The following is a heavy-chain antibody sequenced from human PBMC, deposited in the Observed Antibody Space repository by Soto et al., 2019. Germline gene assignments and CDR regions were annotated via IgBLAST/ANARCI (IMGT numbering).Heavy chain of an antibody. Sequence: SVKVSCKASGGTFSSYTITWVRQAPGQGLEWMGGITPMFGTPNYAQKFRGRVTITADESTSTAYMEMRSLRSEDTAMYFCARDGTLYDRRAYYYLYWGQGTLVTVSS. J-gene: IGHJ4*02. D-gene: IGHD3-22*01. CDR1: GGTFSSYT. V-gene: IGHV1-69*13. CDR2: ITPMFGTP. CDR3: ARDGTLYDRRAYYYLY.